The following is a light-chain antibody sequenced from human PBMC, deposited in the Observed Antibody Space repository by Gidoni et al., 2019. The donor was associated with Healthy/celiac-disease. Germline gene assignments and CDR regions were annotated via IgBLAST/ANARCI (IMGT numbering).Light chain of an antibody. CDR2: DAS. V-gene: IGKV3-11*01. CDR1: QSVSSY. CDR3: QQRSNWPGT. J-gene: IGKJ3*01. Sequence: EIALTQSPATLSLSPGERATLSCRASQSVSSYLAWYQQKPGQAPRLLIYDASNRATGIPARFSGSGSGTDFTLTISSLEPEDFAVYYCQQRSNWPGTFGPXAKVDIK.